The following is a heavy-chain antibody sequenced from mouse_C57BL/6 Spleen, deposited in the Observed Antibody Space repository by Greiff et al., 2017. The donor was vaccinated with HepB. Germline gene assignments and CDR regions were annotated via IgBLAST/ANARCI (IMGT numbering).Heavy chain of an antibody. CDR3: ARVSDYDAAFAY. D-gene: IGHD2-4*01. CDR2: ISYDGSN. J-gene: IGHJ3*01. Sequence: EVQLVESGPGLVKPSQSLSLTCSVTGYSITSGYYWNWIRQFPGNKLEWMGYISYDGSNNYNPSLKNRISITRDTSKNQFFLKLNSVTTEDTATYYCARVSDYDAAFAYWGQGTLVTVSA. CDR1: GYSITSGYY. V-gene: IGHV3-6*01.